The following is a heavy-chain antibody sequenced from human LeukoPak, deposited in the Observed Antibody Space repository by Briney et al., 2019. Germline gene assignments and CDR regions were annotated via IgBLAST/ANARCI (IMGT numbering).Heavy chain of an antibody. V-gene: IGHV4-59*01. CDR1: GGSINSYY. D-gene: IGHD5-24*01. J-gene: IGHJ4*02. CDR3: TRRCKDAYTLYCFDY. Sequence: PSETLSLTCTVSGGSINSYYWSWIRQPPGNGLNWIGHMYYSGGTNYNPSLKSRVTISVDTSKYQFSLKLSSVTAADTAVYYSTRRCKDAYTLYCFDYWGQGTLVTVSS. CDR2: MYYSGGT.